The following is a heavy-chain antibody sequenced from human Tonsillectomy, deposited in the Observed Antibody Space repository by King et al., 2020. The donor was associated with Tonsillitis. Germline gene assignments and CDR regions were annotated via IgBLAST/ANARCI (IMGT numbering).Heavy chain of an antibody. Sequence: VQLVESGGGVVQPGRPLRLSCAASGFTFSNYGMHWVRQAPGKGLEWVAVISYDGCNKSYADSVKGRFTISRDNSKNTLYLQMNSLRAEDTAVYYCAKDPHYGSGSPNWFDPWGQGTLVTVSS. V-gene: IGHV3-30*18. J-gene: IGHJ5*02. CDR1: GFTFSNYG. CDR2: ISYDGCNK. CDR3: AKDPHYGSGSPNWFDP. D-gene: IGHD3-10*01.